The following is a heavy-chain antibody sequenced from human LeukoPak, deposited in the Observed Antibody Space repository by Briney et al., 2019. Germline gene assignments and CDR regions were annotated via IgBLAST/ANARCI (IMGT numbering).Heavy chain of an antibody. CDR1: GGSIISYY. CDR2: IYYSGNT. J-gene: IGHJ5*02. D-gene: IGHD2-2*01. Sequence: SETLSLTCTVSGGSIISYYWSWIRQPPGNGLEWIGYIYYSGNTNYNPSLKSRVTRSVDTSKNQFSLKLSSVTTADTAVYYCARSHTSPRWFDPWGQGTLVTVSS. V-gene: IGHV4-59*01. CDR3: ARSHTSPRWFDP.